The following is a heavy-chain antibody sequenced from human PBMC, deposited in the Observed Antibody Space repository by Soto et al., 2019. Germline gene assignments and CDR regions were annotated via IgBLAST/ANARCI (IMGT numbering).Heavy chain of an antibody. Sequence: SETLSLTCTVSGGSISSYYWSWIRQPPGKGLEWIGYIYYSGSTNYNPSLKSRVTISVDTSKNQFSLKLSSVTAADTAVYYCARGGDLGLLGYCSGGSCYSLGYWGQGTLVTVSS. CDR2: IYYSGST. CDR3: ARGGDLGLLGYCSGGSCYSLGY. J-gene: IGHJ4*02. V-gene: IGHV4-59*01. D-gene: IGHD2-15*01. CDR1: GGSISSYY.